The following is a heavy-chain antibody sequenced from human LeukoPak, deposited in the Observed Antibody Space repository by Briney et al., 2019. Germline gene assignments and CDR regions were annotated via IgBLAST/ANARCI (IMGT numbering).Heavy chain of an antibody. CDR3: ARVDGSCSGGSCPSGNWFDP. D-gene: IGHD2-15*01. CDR2: IYYSRST. J-gene: IGHJ5*02. V-gene: IGHV4-39*07. Sequence: SETLSLTCTVSGGSISNTLYYWAWIRQPPGKGLESIGSIYYSRSTYYNPSLKSRVTISVDTSKNQFSLKLTSVTAADTAVYYCARVDGSCSGGSCPSGNWFDPWGQGTLVTVSS. CDR1: GGSISNTLYY.